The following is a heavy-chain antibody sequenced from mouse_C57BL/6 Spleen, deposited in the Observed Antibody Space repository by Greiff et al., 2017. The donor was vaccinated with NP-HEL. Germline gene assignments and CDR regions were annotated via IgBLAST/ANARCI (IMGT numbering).Heavy chain of an antibody. CDR3: TRDRGTTASKGYFDV. D-gene: IGHD1-2*01. Sequence: EVQRVESGEGLVKPGGSLKLSCAASGFTFSSYAMSWVRQTPEKRLEWVAYISSGGDYIYYADTVKGRFTISRDNARNTLYLQMSSLKSEDTAMYYCTRDRGTTASKGYFDVWGTGTTVTVSS. CDR1: GFTFSSYA. J-gene: IGHJ1*03. V-gene: IGHV5-9-1*02. CDR2: ISSGGDYI.